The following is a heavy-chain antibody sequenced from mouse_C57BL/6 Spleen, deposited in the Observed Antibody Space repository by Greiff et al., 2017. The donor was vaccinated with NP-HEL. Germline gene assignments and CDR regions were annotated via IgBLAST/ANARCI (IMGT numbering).Heavy chain of an antibody. V-gene: IGHV5-4*01. J-gene: IGHJ2*01. D-gene: IGHD1-1*01. CDR2: ISDGGSYT. Sequence: EVKLVESGGGLVKPGGSLKLSCAASGFTFSSYAMSWVRQTPDKRLEWVATISDGGSYTYYPDNVKGRFTISRDNAKNKLYLQMSHLKSEDTAMYYCARDPLITTKYIDYWGQGTTLTVSS. CDR3: ARDPLITTKYIDY. CDR1: GFTFSSYA.